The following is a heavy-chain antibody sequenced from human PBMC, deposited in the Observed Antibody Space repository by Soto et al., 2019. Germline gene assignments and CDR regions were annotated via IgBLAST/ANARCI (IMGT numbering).Heavy chain of an antibody. D-gene: IGHD7-27*01. CDR1: GGSFSGYY. CDR3: ARGQLGDDAFDI. Sequence: SETLSLTCAVYGGSFSGYYWSWIRQPPGKGLEWIGEINHSGSTRYNPSLKSRVTISVDTSKNQFSLKLSSVTAADTAVYYCARGQLGDDAFDIWGQGTMVTVSS. J-gene: IGHJ3*02. V-gene: IGHV4-34*01. CDR2: INHSGST.